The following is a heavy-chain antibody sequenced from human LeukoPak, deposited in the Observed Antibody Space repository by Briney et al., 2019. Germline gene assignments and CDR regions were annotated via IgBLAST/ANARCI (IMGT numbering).Heavy chain of an antibody. V-gene: IGHV3-66*01. J-gene: IGHJ4*02. Sequence: GGSLRLSCAASGFTFSTYAMSWVRQAPGKGLEWVSAIYTGGSTYYADSVKGRFTISRDNSKNTLFLQMNSLRAEDTALYYCAKDYSSGSIGYWGQGTLVTVSS. CDR1: GFTFSTYA. CDR3: AKDYSSGSIGY. D-gene: IGHD3-10*01. CDR2: IYTGGST.